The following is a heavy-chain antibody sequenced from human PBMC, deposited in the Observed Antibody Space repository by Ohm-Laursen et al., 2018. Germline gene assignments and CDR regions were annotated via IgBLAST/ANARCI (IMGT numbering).Heavy chain of an antibody. V-gene: IGHV4-31*03. Sequence: SETLSLTCTVSGGSISSGGYYWSWIRQHPGKGLEWIGYIYYSGSTYYNPSLKSRVTISVDTSKNQFSLKLSSVTAADTAVYYCARGSRGVDYSDSSGYYWGAFDIWGQGTMVTVSS. CDR3: ARGSRGVDYSDSSGYYWGAFDI. CDR1: GGSISSGGYY. J-gene: IGHJ3*02. D-gene: IGHD3-22*01. CDR2: IYYSGST.